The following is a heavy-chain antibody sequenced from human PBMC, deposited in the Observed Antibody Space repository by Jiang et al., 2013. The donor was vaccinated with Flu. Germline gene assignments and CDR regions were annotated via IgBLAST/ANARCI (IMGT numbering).Heavy chain of an antibody. CDR2: ISYDGSNK. Sequence: GFTFSSYGMHWVRQAPGKGLEWVAVISYDGSNKYYADSVKGRFTISRDNSKNTLYLQMNSLRAEDTAVYYCARDGVGGDFDYWGQGTLVTVSS. D-gene: IGHD3-16*01. CDR1: GFTFSSYG. V-gene: IGHV3-33*05. CDR3: ARDGVGGDFDY. J-gene: IGHJ4*02.